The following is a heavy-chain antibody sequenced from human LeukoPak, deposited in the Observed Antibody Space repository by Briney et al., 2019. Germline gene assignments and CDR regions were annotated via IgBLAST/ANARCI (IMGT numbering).Heavy chain of an antibody. D-gene: IGHD4-17*01. CDR2: ISSSSSYI. CDR3: AKGGIHTVTTTG. J-gene: IGHJ4*02. CDR1: GFTFSSYS. V-gene: IGHV3-21*01. Sequence: PGGSLRLSCAASGFTFSSYSMNWVRQAPGKGLEWVSSISSSSSYIYYADSVKGRFTISRDNAKNSLYLQMNSLRAEDTAVYYCAKGGIHTVTTTGWGQGTLVTVSS.